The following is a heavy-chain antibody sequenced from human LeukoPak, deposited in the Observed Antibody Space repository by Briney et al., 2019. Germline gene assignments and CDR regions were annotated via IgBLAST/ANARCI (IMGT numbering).Heavy chain of an antibody. CDR2: ISSSGSTI. Sequence: GGSLRLSCAASGFTFSDYYMSWIRQAPGKGLEWISYISSSGSTIYYADSVKGRFTISRDNAKKSLYLQMNSLRAEDTAVYYCARPQPRGDYYGMDVWGQGTTVTVSS. CDR3: ARPQPRGDYYGMDV. V-gene: IGHV3-11*01. CDR1: GFTFSDYY. D-gene: IGHD3-10*01. J-gene: IGHJ6*02.